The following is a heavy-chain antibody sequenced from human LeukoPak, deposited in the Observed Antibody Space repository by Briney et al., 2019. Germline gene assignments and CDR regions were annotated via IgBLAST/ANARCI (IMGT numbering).Heavy chain of an antibody. CDR1: GFTFSTYA. CDR3: AKALEQETVIALDS. Sequence: PGGSLRLSCAPSGFTFSTYAMSWVRHAPGKGLEWLSAISGSGGSTYYADSVKGRFTISRDNSKNTLYLQMNSLRAEDTSIYFCAKALEQETVIALDSWGQGTLVTVSS. J-gene: IGHJ4*02. CDR2: ISGSGGST. V-gene: IGHV3-23*01. D-gene: IGHD6-13*01.